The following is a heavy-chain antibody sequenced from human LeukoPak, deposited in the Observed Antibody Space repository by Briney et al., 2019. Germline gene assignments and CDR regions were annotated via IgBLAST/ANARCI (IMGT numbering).Heavy chain of an antibody. V-gene: IGHV2-70*01. CDR3: AHGYADSSGYSTNFVY. J-gene: IGHJ4*02. CDR2: IDWDDDK. Sequence: RESGPALFNPTQTLTLTCTFSGFSLSTSGMCVSWIRQPPGKALEWLALIDWDDDKYYSTSLKTRLTISKDTSKNQVVLTMTNMDPVDTATYYCAHGYADSSGYSTNFVYWGPGTLVTVSS. CDR1: GFSLSTSGMC. D-gene: IGHD3-22*01.